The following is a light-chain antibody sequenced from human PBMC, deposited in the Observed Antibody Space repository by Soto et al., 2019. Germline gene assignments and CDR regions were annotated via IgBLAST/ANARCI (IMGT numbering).Light chain of an antibody. Sequence: QSVLTQPPSASGTPGQRVTISCSGSSSNIGSNYVYCYQQLPGTAPKLLMFRNNNRPSGVPDRFSGSKTGTSASLAISGLRSEDEADYYCAAWYDSLSARVFGGGTKLTVL. J-gene: IGLJ3*02. V-gene: IGLV1-47*01. CDR1: SSNIGSNY. CDR3: AAWYDSLSARV. CDR2: RNN.